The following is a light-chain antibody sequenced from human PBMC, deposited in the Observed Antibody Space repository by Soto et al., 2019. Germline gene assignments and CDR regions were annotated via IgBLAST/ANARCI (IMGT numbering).Light chain of an antibody. Sequence: QSALTQPASVSGSPGQSITISCTGTSSDVGSYNLVSWYQQHPGKAPKLMIYEGSKRPSGVANRFSGSKSGNTSSLTISGLQPDDEADYYWCSYAGSSTFVVFGGGTKLTVL. V-gene: IGLV2-23*03. CDR2: EGS. CDR3: CSYAGSSTFVV. J-gene: IGLJ2*01. CDR1: SSDVGSYNL.